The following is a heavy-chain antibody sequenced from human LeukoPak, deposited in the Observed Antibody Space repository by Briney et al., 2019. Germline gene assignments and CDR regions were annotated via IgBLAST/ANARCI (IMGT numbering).Heavy chain of an antibody. CDR1: GFTLSRYA. CDR3: ARAQTWIQLWLNY. V-gene: IGHV3-30-3*01. J-gene: IGHJ4*02. Sequence: GGPLRFSCAASGFTLSRYAMHWVRQAPGKGLDWVALISYDGSNKDFADSVKGRFTISRDNSKNTLYLQMNSLRAEDTAVSYCARAQTWIQLWLNYSGQGSLVTVSS. CDR2: ISYDGSNK. D-gene: IGHD5-18*01.